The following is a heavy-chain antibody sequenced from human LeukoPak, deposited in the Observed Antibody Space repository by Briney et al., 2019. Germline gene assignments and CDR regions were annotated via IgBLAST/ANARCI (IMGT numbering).Heavy chain of an antibody. D-gene: IGHD6-19*01. Sequence: ASVKVSFKASGYTFTSYYMHWVRQAPGQGLERMGIINPSGGSTSYAQKFQGRVTMTRDTSTSTVYMELSSLRSEDTAVYYCASDYSSGPYYFDYWGQGTLVTVSS. CDR1: GYTFTSYY. V-gene: IGHV1-46*01. CDR2: INPSGGST. J-gene: IGHJ4*02. CDR3: ASDYSSGPYYFDY.